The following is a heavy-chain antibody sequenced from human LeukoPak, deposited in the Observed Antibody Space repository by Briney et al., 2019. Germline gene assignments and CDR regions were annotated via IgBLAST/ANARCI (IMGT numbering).Heavy chain of an antibody. J-gene: IGHJ3*02. CDR1: GFTFSSYA. Sequence: GGSLRLSCAASGFTFSSYAMSWVRQAPGKGLEWVSAVSGSGGSTYYADSVKGRFTISRDNSKNTLYLQMNSLRAEDTAVYYCGKDEGGGTVLHGDYGAFDIWGQGTMVTVSS. D-gene: IGHD4-17*01. V-gene: IGHV3-23*01. CDR2: VSGSGGST. CDR3: GKDEGGGTVLHGDYGAFDI.